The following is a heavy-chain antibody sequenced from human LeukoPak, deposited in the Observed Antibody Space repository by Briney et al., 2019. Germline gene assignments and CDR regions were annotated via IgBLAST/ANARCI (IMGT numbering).Heavy chain of an antibody. V-gene: IGHV3-74*01. CDR1: GFTFSAYW. Sequence: GGSLRLSCAASGFTFSAYWMYWVRQAPGKGMVWVSRINTDGSSTAYADYVKGRFTISRDNAKNTLYLQVDSLRAEDTAVYYCARVGVGTTFDYWGQGTLVTVSS. CDR2: INTDGSST. J-gene: IGHJ4*02. D-gene: IGHD1-26*01. CDR3: ARVGVGTTFDY.